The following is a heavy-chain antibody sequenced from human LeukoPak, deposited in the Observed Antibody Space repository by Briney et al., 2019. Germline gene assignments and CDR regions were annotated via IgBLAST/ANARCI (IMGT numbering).Heavy chain of an antibody. D-gene: IGHD5-18*01. CDR2: IYYSGST. V-gene: IGHV4-31*03. Sequence: SETLSLTCTVSGGSISSGGYYWSWIRQHPGKGLDWIGYIYYSGSTYYNPSLKSRVTISVDTSKNQFSLKLSSVTAADTAVYYCVLSTAMVTWFDPWGQGTLVTVSS. J-gene: IGHJ5*02. CDR1: GGSISSGGYY. CDR3: VLSTAMVTWFDP.